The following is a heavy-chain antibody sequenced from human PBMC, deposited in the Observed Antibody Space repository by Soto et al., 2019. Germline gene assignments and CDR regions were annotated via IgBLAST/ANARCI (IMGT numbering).Heavy chain of an antibody. Sequence: GGSLRLSCAASGFTFSSYWMSWVRQSPGKGLEWVANIKQDGSEKYYVDSVKGRFTISRDNAKNSLYLQMNSLRAEDTAVYYCARGLQTGADIVVVPAAPRGFGYWGQGTLVTVSS. D-gene: IGHD2-2*01. CDR3: ARGLQTGADIVVVPAAPRGFGY. V-gene: IGHV3-7*01. CDR2: IKQDGSEK. CDR1: GFTFSSYW. J-gene: IGHJ4*02.